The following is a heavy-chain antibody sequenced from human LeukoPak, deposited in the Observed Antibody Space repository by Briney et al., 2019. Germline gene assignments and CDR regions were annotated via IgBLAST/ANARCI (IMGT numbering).Heavy chain of an antibody. CDR3: ARVSGYDWESFYDY. CDR2: INHSGST. D-gene: IGHD5-12*01. CDR1: GGSFSGYY. J-gene: IGHJ4*02. V-gene: IGHV4-34*01. Sequence: SETLSLTCAVYGGSFSGYYWSWIRQPPGKGLEWIEEINHSGSTNYNPSLKSRVTISVDTSKNQFSLKLSSVTAADTAMYYCARVSGYDWESFYDYWGQGSLVTVSS.